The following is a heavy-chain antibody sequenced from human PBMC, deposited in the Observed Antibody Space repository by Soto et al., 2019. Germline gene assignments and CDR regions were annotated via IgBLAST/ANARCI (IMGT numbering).Heavy chain of an antibody. Sequence: ASVKVSCKASGYTFTSYDINWVRQATGQGLEWMGWMNPNGGNTGYAQKFQGRVTMTRNTSISTAYMELSSLRSEDTAVYYCGRERRGGYYYYMDVWGKGTTVTVSS. V-gene: IGHV1-8*01. J-gene: IGHJ6*03. CDR1: GYTFTSYD. CDR3: GRERRGGYYYYMDV. CDR2: MNPNGGNT. D-gene: IGHD3-16*01.